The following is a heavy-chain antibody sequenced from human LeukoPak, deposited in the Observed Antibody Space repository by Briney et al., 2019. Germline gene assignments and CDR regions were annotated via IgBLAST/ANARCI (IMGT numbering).Heavy chain of an antibody. CDR2: INHSGST. V-gene: IGHV4-34*01. CDR1: GGSFSGYY. CDR3: ARVMTSIAARGRYYGMDV. Sequence: PSETLSFTCAVYGGSFSGYYWSWIRQPPGKGLEWIGEINHSGSTNYNPSLKSRVTISVDTSKNQFSLKLSSVTAADTAVYYCARVMTSIAARGRYYGMDVWGQGTTVTVSS. D-gene: IGHD6-6*01. J-gene: IGHJ6*02.